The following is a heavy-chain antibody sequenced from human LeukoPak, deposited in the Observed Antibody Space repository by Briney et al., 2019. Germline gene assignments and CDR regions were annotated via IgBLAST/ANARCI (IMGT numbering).Heavy chain of an antibody. V-gene: IGHV3-21*04. J-gene: IGHJ4*02. CDR1: GFTFSSYS. CDR3: ARDPGYYDFWSGYHPYYFDY. CDR2: ISSSSSYI. Sequence: GGSLRLSCAASGFTFSSYSMNWVRQAPGKGLEWVSSISSSSSYIYYADSVKGRFTISRDNAKNSLYLQMNSLRAEDTAVYYCARDPGYYDFWSGYHPYYFDYWGQGTLVTVSS. D-gene: IGHD3-3*01.